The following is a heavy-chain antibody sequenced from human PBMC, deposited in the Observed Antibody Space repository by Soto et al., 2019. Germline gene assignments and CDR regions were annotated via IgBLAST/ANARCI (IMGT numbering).Heavy chain of an antibody. Sequence: QVQLVESGGGLVKPGGSLRLSCAASGFIFNKHYMSWVRRAPGKGLEWVAYITSSGGALFYADSVKGRFTIARDNAKNSLYLEMNSLRAEDTAVYYCARDQDTSSKIDYWGQGTLVTVSS. J-gene: IGHJ4*02. V-gene: IGHV3-11*01. CDR1: GFIFNKHY. CDR2: ITSSGGAL. D-gene: IGHD4-4*01. CDR3: ARDQDTSSKIDY.